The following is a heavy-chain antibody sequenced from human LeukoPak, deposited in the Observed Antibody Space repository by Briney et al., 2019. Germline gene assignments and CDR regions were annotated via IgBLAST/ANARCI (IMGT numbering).Heavy chain of an antibody. D-gene: IGHD5-12*01. CDR2: ISAYNGNT. V-gene: IGHV1-18*01. CDR1: GYTFTSYG. J-gene: IGHJ4*02. CDR3: ARDKYSGDDIGDY. Sequence: GASVKLSCTSSGYTFTSYGISWVRQAPGQGLGRMGWISAYNGNTNYEQKLQGRVTMTTDTSTSTAYMELRSLRADDTVVYYCARDKYSGDDIGDYWGQGTLVTVSS.